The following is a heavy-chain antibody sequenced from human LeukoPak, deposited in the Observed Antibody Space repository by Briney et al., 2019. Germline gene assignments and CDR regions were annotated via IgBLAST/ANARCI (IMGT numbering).Heavy chain of an antibody. V-gene: IGHV4-38-2*02. Sequence: SETLSLTCTVSGYSISSGYYWGWIRPPPGKGLEWIGSIYYSGSTYYNPSLKSRVTISVDTSKNQFSLKLSSVTAADTAVYYCARDRERWLQLGLEFDYWGQGTLVTVSS. CDR3: ARDRERWLQLGLEFDY. CDR2: IYYSGST. D-gene: IGHD5-24*01. J-gene: IGHJ4*02. CDR1: GYSISSGYY.